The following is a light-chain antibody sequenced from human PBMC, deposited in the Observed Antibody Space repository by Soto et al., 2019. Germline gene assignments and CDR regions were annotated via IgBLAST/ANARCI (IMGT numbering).Light chain of an antibody. Sequence: EIVLTQSPATLSLSPGERATLSCRASQSVSTYLAWYQQKPGQAPRLLIYDASNRATGIPARFSGSGSGTDFTLTISRLEPEDFAVYYCQQRTNWPSLTFGGGTTVEIK. CDR1: QSVSTY. V-gene: IGKV3-11*01. CDR3: QQRTNWPSLT. CDR2: DAS. J-gene: IGKJ4*01.